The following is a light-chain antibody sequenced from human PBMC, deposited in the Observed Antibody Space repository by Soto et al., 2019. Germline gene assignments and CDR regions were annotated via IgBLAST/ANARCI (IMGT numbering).Light chain of an antibody. CDR3: MQALPNPVT. J-gene: IGKJ5*01. Sequence: DIVMTQSPLSLPVTPGEPASISCRSSQSPLHLNGNNYLDWYLQKPGQSPQILTYLGSNRASGVPGRFSGSGSGTDFTLKISRVEAEDVGIYYCMQALPNPVTFGQGPRLELK. V-gene: IGKV2-28*01. CDR2: LGS. CDR1: QSPLHLNGNNY.